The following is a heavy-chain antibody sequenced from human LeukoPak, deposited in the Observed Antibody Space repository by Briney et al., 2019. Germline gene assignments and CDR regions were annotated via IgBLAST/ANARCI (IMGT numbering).Heavy chain of an antibody. CDR2: ILPIIGTA. D-gene: IGHD6-19*01. CDR1: GGTFSRYA. J-gene: IGHJ4*02. CDR3: ATSRIAVAGTGLDY. Sequence: SSVKVSCKASGGTFSRYAISWVRQAPGQGLEWTGGILPIIGTANYAQKFQGRVTITADESTSTAYMELSSLRSEDTAVYYCATSRIAVAGTGLDYWGQRTLVTVSS. V-gene: IGHV1-69*01.